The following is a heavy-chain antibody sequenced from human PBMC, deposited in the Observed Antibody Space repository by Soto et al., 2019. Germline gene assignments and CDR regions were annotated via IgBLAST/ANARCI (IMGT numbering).Heavy chain of an antibody. CDR3: ARGKIAAAEYYYYGMDV. J-gene: IGHJ6*02. Sequence: SVKVSCKASGGTFSSYAISWVRQAPGQGLEWMGGIIPIFGTANYAQKFQGRVTITADESTSTAYMELSSLRSEDTAVYYCARGKIAAAEYYYYGMDVWGQGTTGTSP. D-gene: IGHD6-13*01. V-gene: IGHV1-69*13. CDR2: IIPIFGTA. CDR1: GGTFSSYA.